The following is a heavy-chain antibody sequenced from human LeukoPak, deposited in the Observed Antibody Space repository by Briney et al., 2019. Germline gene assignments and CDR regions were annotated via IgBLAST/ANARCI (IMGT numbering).Heavy chain of an antibody. V-gene: IGHV4-59*01. CDR3: ATYHFRGDTSHYFDY. CDR2: IYYSGST. D-gene: IGHD3-10*02. Sequence: SETLSLTCTFSGGSISTYYWSWIRQPPGKGLEWIAYIYYSGSTNYNPSLKSRVTISVDTSKNQFSLKLSSVTAADTAVYYCATYHFRGDTSHYFDYWGQGIPVTVSS. CDR1: GGSISTYY. J-gene: IGHJ4*02.